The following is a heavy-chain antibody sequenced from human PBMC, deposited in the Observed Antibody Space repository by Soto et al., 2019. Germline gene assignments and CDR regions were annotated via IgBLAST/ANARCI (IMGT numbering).Heavy chain of an antibody. CDR3: ASQSMTTVTPIDY. D-gene: IGHD4-17*01. V-gene: IGHV1-69*13. CDR2: IIPIFGTA. CDR1: GYTFISYD. Sequence: SVKVSCKASGYTFISYDINWVRQATGQGLEWMGGIIPIFGTANYAQKFQGRVTITADESTSTSYMELSSLRSEDTAVYYCASQSMTTVTPIDYWG. J-gene: IGHJ4*01.